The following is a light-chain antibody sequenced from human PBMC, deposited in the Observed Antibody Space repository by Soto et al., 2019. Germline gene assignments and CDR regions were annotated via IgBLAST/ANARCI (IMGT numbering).Light chain of an antibody. Sequence: QSVLNQPASVSGAPGQSSAISCTGTSSDVGSYDYVSWYQQHPDKAPKLMIYEVTQRPSGVSNRFSGSKSGNTASLTISGLQAEDEADYYCSSHTSVNTRVFGTGTRSPS. J-gene: IGLJ1*01. CDR3: SSHTSVNTRV. CDR1: SSDVGSYDY. CDR2: EVT. V-gene: IGLV2-14*01.